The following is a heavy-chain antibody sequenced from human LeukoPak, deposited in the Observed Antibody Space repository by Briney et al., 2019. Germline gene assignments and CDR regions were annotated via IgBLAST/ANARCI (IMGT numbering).Heavy chain of an antibody. D-gene: IGHD3-10*01. Sequence: ASVKVSCKASGYTFSSYDINWVRQATGQGLEWMGWMNPNSGNTFYAQKFQGRVTMTRNTSISTAYMELSSLRSEDTAVYYCARGRLLWFGEPGGYWFDPWGQGTLVTVSS. V-gene: IGHV1-8*01. CDR3: ARGRLLWFGEPGGYWFDP. J-gene: IGHJ5*02. CDR1: GYTFSSYD. CDR2: MNPNSGNT.